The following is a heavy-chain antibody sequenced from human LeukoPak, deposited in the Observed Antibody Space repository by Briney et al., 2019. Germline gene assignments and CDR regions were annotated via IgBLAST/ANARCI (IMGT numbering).Heavy chain of an antibody. CDR1: GFTFSSYA. J-gene: IGHJ4*02. CDR2: ISGSGGST. CDR3: ANGVEATVTTLLD. Sequence: GGSLRLSCAASGFTFSSYAMSWVRQAPGKGLEWVSAISGSGGSTYYADSVKGRFTISRDNSKNTLYLQMNSLRAEDTAVYYCANGVEATVTTLLDWGQGTLVTVSS. V-gene: IGHV3-23*01. D-gene: IGHD4-17*01.